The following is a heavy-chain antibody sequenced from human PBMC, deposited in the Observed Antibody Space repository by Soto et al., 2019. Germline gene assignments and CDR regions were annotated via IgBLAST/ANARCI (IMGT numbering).Heavy chain of an antibody. Sequence: GASVKVSCKASGYTFTSYAMHWVRQAPGQRLEWMGWSNAGNGNTKYSQKFQGRVTITRDTSASTAYMELSSLRSEDTAVYYCARDEGAENLFDYWGQGTMVTVSS. CDR3: ARDEGAENLFDY. CDR2: SNAGNGNT. CDR1: GYTFTSYA. J-gene: IGHJ4*02. V-gene: IGHV1-3*01.